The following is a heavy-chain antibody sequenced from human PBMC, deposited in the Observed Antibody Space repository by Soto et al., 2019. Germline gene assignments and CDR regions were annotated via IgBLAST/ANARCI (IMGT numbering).Heavy chain of an antibody. CDR2: IYYSGST. D-gene: IGHD5-12*01. Sequence: SETLSLTCTVSGGSISSGGYYWSWIRQHPGRGLEWIGYIYYSGSTYYNPSLKSRVTISVDTSKNQFSLKLSSVTAADTAVYYCARQRGHHKKLYYYYYGMAVWGQGTTVTVSS. V-gene: IGHV4-31*03. CDR3: ARQRGHHKKLYYYYYGMAV. J-gene: IGHJ6*02. CDR1: GGSISSGGYY.